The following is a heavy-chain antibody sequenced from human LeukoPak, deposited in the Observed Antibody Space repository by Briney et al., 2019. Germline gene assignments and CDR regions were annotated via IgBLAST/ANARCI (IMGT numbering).Heavy chain of an antibody. V-gene: IGHV1-2*02. Sequence: GSVKVSCKASGYTFTGDYMHWVRQAPGQGLEWMGWINPNSGGTNYAQKFQGRVTMTRDTSISTAYMELSRLRSDDTAVYYCARVKYQLLGLDAFDIWGQGTVVTVSS. J-gene: IGHJ3*02. D-gene: IGHD2-2*01. CDR3: ARVKYQLLGLDAFDI. CDR2: INPNSGGT. CDR1: GYTFTGDY.